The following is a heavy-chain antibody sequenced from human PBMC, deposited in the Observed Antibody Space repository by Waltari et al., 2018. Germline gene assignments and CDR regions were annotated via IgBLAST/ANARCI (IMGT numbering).Heavy chain of an antibody. J-gene: IGHJ4*02. CDR1: GFTFSSYG. D-gene: IGHD3-22*01. CDR3: ARDKYYYDSSGYFC. Sequence: QVQLVESGGGVVQPGRSLRLSCAASGFTFSSYGMHWVRQAPGKGLEWVAIISYEASNEYYADSVKGRFTIARDNSKNTLYLQMNSLRAEDTAVYYCARDKYYYDSSGYFCWGQGTLVTVSS. V-gene: IGHV3-30*03. CDR2: ISYEASNE.